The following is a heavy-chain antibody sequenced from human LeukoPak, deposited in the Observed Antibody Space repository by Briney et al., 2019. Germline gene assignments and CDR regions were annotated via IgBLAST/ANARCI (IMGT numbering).Heavy chain of an antibody. D-gene: IGHD5-12*01. CDR3: ATLAYSGFGPRSDSDY. V-gene: IGHV1-69*13. Sequence: ASVKVSCKASGDTLSNDAVNWARQAPGQGLEWMGGIIPMYGTTIFAQNFQGRLTISWDDSTSTGYMDLTTLKSEDTSVYYCATLAYSGFGPRSDSDYWGQGTLVTVSS. CDR2: IIPMYGTT. J-gene: IGHJ4*02. CDR1: GDTLSNDA.